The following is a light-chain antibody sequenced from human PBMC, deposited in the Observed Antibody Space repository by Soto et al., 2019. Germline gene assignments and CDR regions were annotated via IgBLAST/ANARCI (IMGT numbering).Light chain of an antibody. V-gene: IGLV3-1*01. CDR1: KLGDKY. CDR3: QAWDSSNGV. Sequence: SYELTQPPSVSVSPGQTASITCSGDKLGDKYACWYQQKPGQSPVLVIYQDSKRPSGIPERFSGSNSGNTATLTISGTQAMDEAVYYCQAWDSSNGVFGTGTKLTVL. CDR2: QDS. J-gene: IGLJ1*01.